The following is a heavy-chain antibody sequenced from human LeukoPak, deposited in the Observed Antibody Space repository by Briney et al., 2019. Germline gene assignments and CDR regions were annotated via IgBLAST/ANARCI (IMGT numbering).Heavy chain of an antibody. CDR2: INTNTGNP. D-gene: IGHD3-22*01. J-gene: IGHJ5*02. Sequence: ASVKVSCKASGYTFTSYAMNWVRQAPGQGLEWMGWINTNTGNPTYAQGFTGRFVFSLDTSVSTAYLQISSLKAEDTAVYYCARSVAYYYDSSGYPYNWFDPWGQGTLVTVSS. CDR1: GYTFTSYA. CDR3: ARSVAYYYDSSGYPYNWFDP. V-gene: IGHV7-4-1*02.